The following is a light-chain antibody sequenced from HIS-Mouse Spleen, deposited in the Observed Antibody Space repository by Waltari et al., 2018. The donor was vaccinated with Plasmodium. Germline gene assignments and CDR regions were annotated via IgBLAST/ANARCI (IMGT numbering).Light chain of an antibody. CDR2: EGS. J-gene: IGLJ3*02. CDR1: SSDVGSYNL. V-gene: IGLV2-23*01. Sequence: QSALTQPASVSGSPGQSIPISCTGTSSDVGSYNLVSWYQQHPGKAPKLMIYEGSKRPSGVSNRFSGSKSGNTASLTISGLQAGDEADYYCCSYAGSSTWVFGGGTKLTVL. CDR3: CSYAGSSTWV.